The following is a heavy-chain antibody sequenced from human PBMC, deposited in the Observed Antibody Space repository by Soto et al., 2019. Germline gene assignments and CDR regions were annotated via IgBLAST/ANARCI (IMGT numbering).Heavy chain of an antibody. CDR1: GFTFSNYA. CDR3: ARDVCNYGSGFCGMDV. J-gene: IGHJ6*02. CDR2: IWYDGSDK. Sequence: GSLRLSCATSGFTFSNYAMHWVRQAPGKGLEWVAVIWYDGSDKNYADSVKGRFTISRDNSKNTLYLQMNSLRAEDTAVYYCARDVCNYGSGFCGMDVWGQGTTVTVSS. V-gene: IGHV3-33*01. D-gene: IGHD3-10*01.